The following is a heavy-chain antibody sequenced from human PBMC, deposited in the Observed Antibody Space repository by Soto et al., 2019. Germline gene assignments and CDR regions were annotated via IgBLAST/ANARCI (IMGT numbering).Heavy chain of an antibody. D-gene: IGHD3-10*01. CDR3: VKDGRRITMIRGKGFDY. CDR2: IIPILGIA. V-gene: IGHV1-69*04. J-gene: IGHJ4*02. Sequence: ASVKVSCKASGGTFSSYTISWVRQAPGQGLEWMGRIIPILGIANYAQKFQGRVTITADKSTSTAYMELSSLRAEDTAVYYCVKDGRRITMIRGKGFDYWGQGALVTVSS. CDR1: GGTFSSYT.